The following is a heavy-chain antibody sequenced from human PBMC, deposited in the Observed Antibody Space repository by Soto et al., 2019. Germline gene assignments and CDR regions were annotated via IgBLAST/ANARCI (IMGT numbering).Heavy chain of an antibody. CDR1: GAAFNTIT. CDR2: FVPVFGSA. J-gene: IGHJ5*02. CDR3: ARAAIHGSSWYFWFDP. Sequence: QVQLVQSGAEVKKPGSSVRVSCKASGAAFNTITINWVRQAPGQGLEWMGGFVPVFGSATYAQKFQGRVAITADASTSTFYMELSSLRSEDAAVYYCARAAIHGSSWYFWFDPWGQGTLVTVSS. V-gene: IGHV1-69*01. D-gene: IGHD6-13*01.